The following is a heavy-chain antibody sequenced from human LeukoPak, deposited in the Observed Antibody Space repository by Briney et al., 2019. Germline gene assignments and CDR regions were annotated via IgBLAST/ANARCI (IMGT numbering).Heavy chain of an antibody. CDR1: GFTFTYHW. J-gene: IGHJ4*02. V-gene: IGHV3-23*01. D-gene: IGHD3-9*01. Sequence: GGSLRLSCASSGFTFTYHWMSWVRQAPGKGLEWVSAISGSGGSTYYADSVKGRFTISRDNSENTLSLQMNSLRAEDTAVYYCAKERDTLTGTYFDHWCQGTLVTVSP. CDR3: AKERDTLTGTYFDH. CDR2: ISGSGGST.